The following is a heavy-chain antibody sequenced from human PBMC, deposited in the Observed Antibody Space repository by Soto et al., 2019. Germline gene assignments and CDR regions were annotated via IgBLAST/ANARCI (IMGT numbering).Heavy chain of an antibody. V-gene: IGHV3-21*01. CDR1: GVPFSSYI. Sequence: GGPLRLSGAASGVPFSSYIMNSVRQATGKGLEWVSSISSSSSYIYYADSVKGRFTISRDNAKNSLYLQMNSLRAEDTAVYYCARDRDTMVRGVIDYWGQGTLVTVSS. CDR3: ARDRDTMVRGVIDY. J-gene: IGHJ4*02. CDR2: ISSSSSYI. D-gene: IGHD3-10*01.